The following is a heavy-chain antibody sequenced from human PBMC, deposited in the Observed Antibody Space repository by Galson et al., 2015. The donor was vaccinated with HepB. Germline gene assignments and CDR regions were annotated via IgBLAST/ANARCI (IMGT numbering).Heavy chain of an antibody. J-gene: IGHJ5*02. CDR2: FDPEDGET. CDR3: ATGAAYYDFWSGYNWFDP. D-gene: IGHD3-3*01. V-gene: IGHV1-24*01. CDR1: GYTLTELS. Sequence: SVKVSCKVSGYTLTELSMHWVRQAPGKGLEWMGGFDPEDGETIYAQKFQGRVTMTEDTSTDTAYMELSSLRSEDTAVYYCATGAAYYDFWSGYNWFDPWGQGTLVTVSS.